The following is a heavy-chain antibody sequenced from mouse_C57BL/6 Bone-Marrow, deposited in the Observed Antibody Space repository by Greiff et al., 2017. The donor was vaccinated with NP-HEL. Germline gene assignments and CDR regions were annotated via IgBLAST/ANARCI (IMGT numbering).Heavy chain of an antibody. CDR2: INPNNGGT. J-gene: IGHJ4*01. V-gene: IGHV1-18*01. CDR3: ARRGDDYDGSYYAMDY. Sequence: EVKLMESGPELVKPGASVKIPCKASGYTFTDYNMDWVKQSHGKSLEWIGDINPNNGGTIYNQKFKGKATLTVDKSSSTAYMELRSLTSEDTAVYYCARRGDDYDGSYYAMDYWGQGTSVTVSS. D-gene: IGHD2-4*01. CDR1: GYTFTDYN.